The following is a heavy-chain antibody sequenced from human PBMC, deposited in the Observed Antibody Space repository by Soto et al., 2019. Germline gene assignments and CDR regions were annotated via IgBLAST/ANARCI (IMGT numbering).Heavy chain of an antibody. D-gene: IGHD3-10*01. V-gene: IGHV1-18*04. CDR3: AREVSIVTSGGYLDY. J-gene: IGHJ4*02. CDR1: GYTFTSYG. Sequence: ASAKPSCTAPGYTFTSYGIRWARHAPGQGLEWMGWISAYNGNTNYAQKLQGRVTMTTDTSTSTAYMELRSLRSDDPAVYYCAREVSIVTSGGYLDYWGQGTLVTVSS. CDR2: ISAYNGNT.